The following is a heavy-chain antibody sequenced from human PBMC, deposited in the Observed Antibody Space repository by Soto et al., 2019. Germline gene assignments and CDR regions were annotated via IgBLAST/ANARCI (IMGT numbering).Heavy chain of an antibody. CDR3: AAMRGPWPPRD. V-gene: IGHV4-39*01. Sequence: QLQLQESGPGLVRPSETLSLTCTVSGGSISGSDYYWGWIRQPPGKGLEGIGNIFYSGKAYYSPSLQSRAALSVDTSNDPFSLVLPSVTVADTAISYCAAMRGPWPPRDWGQRTLVTVSS. J-gene: IGHJ4*02. CDR2: IFYSGKA. CDR1: GGSISGSDYY. D-gene: IGHD1-26*01.